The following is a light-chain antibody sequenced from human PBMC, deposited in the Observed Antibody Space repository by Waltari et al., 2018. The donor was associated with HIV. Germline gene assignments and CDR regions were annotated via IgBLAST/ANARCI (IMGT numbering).Light chain of an antibody. CDR1: SGINVGTYR. CDR3: IIWHSSFVV. Sequence: QPVLAQPSSLSASPGASARLPSPFRSGINVGTYRIYWYQQKPGSPPQYLLRYKSDSDKQQGSGVPSRFAGSKDASANAGILLISGLQSEDEADYYCIIWHSSFVVFGGGTKLTV. V-gene: IGLV5-45*02. CDR2: YKSDSDK. J-gene: IGLJ2*01.